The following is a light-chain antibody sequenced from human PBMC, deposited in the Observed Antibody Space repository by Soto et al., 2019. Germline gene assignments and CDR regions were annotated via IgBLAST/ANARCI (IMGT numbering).Light chain of an antibody. Sequence: ETVLTQSPGTLSLSAGGRATLSCRASQSVASGYLVWYQQKPGQTPTVLIYGASTRAAGIPDRFSGSGSGTDFTLTISRLEPEDFAVYYCQLYESSPTFGQGTKVDIK. CDR1: QSVASGY. CDR3: QLYESSPT. V-gene: IGKV3-20*01. J-gene: IGKJ1*01. CDR2: GAS.